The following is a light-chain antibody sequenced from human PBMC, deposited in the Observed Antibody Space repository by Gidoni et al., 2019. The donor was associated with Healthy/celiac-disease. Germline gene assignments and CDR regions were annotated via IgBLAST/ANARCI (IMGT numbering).Light chain of an antibody. V-gene: IGKV4-1*01. CDR3: QQYYSTPWT. J-gene: IGKJ1*01. CDR2: WAS. CDR1: QSVLYSSNNKNY. Sequence: DILITQSPDSLAVSLGERATINCKSSQSVLYSSNNKNYLAWYQQKPGQPPKLLIYWASTRESGVPDRFSGSGSGTDFTLTISSRQAEDVAVYYCQQYYSTPWTFGQGTKVEIK.